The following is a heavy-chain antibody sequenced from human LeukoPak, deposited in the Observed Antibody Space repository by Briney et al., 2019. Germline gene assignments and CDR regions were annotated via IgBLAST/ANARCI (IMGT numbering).Heavy chain of an antibody. CDR2: ISTSSNYI. CDR3: ARSGRHCSGGICQDDY. Sequence: PGGSLRLSCAASGFGFRSSSMNWVRQAPGKGLEWVSSISTSSNYIYYADSVKGRFTISRDNAKNSLYLQMNSLRAEDTAVYYCARSGRHCSGGICQDDYWGQGTLVTVSS. D-gene: IGHD2-15*01. J-gene: IGHJ4*02. CDR1: GFGFRSSS. V-gene: IGHV3-21*01.